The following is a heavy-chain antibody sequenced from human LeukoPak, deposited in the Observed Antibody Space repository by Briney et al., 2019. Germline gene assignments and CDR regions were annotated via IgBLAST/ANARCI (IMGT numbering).Heavy chain of an antibody. CDR1: GFTFSSYV. V-gene: IGHV3-23*01. Sequence: PGGSLRLSCAASGFTFSSYVMSWVRQAPGMGLEWVLSLSGSGDSTYYADSVKGRFTISRDNSKNTLFLQMNSLRAEDTAIYYCAKDTRLRFYDSWGQGTLVTVSS. CDR2: LSGSGDST. D-gene: IGHD5-12*01. J-gene: IGHJ4*02. CDR3: AKDTRLRFYDS.